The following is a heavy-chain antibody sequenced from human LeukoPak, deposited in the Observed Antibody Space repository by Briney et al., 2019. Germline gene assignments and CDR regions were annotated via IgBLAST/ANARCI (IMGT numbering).Heavy chain of an antibody. CDR3: ARLVGSSWYREVLRGRDY. J-gene: IGHJ4*02. CDR2: INHSGST. CDR1: GGSFGGYY. V-gene: IGHV4-34*01. D-gene: IGHD6-13*01. Sequence: SETLSLTCAVYGGSFGGYYWSWIRQPPGKGLEWIGEINHSGSTNYNPSLKSRVTMSVDTSKNQFSLKLTSVTAADTAVYYCARLVGSSWYREVLRGRDYWGQGTLVTVSS.